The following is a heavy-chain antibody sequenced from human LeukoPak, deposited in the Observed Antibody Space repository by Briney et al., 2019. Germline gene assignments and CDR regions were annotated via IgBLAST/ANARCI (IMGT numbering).Heavy chain of an antibody. CDR1: GFTFSSYW. J-gene: IGHJ6*03. CDR3: ARAVIGLGGYYSGTYYYYYYYMDV. CDR2: IKQDGSEK. D-gene: IGHD3-22*01. Sequence: GGSLRLSCAASGFTFSSYWMSWVRQAPGKGLEWVANIKQDGSEKYYVDSVKGRFTISRDNAKNSLYLQMNSLRAEDTAVYYCARAVIGLGGYYSGTYYYYYYYMDVWGKGTTVTVSS. V-gene: IGHV3-7*01.